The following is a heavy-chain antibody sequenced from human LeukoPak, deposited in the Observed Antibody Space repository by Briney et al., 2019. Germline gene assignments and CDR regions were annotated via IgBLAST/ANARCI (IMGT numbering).Heavy chain of an antibody. D-gene: IGHD1-26*01. CDR2: IYYSGST. J-gene: IGHJ6*02. V-gene: IGHV4-39*01. CDR1: GGSISSSSYY. CDR3: ARPFSDYYGMDV. Sequence: SETLSLTCTVSGGSISSSSYYWGWIRQPPGEGLEWIGSIYYSGSTYYNPSLKSRVTISVDTSKNQFSLKLSSVTAADTAVYYCARPFSDYYGMDVWGQGTTVTVSS.